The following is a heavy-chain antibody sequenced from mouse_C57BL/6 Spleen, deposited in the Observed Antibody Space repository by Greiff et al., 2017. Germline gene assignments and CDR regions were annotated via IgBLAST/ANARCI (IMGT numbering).Heavy chain of an antibody. CDR1: GYTFTSYW. CDR3: ASYDGYLCDD. D-gene: IGHD2-3*01. V-gene: IGHV1-64*01. J-gene: IGHJ2*01. CDR2: IHPNSGST. Sequence: QVQLKQPGAELVKPGASVKLSCKASGYTFTSYWMHWVKQRPGQGLEWIGMIHPNSGSTNYNEKFKSKATLTVDKSSSTAYMQLSSLTSEDSAVYYFASYDGYLCDDWGQGTTLTFAS.